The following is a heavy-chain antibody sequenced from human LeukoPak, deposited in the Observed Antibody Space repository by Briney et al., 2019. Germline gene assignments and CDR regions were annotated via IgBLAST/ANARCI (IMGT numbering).Heavy chain of an antibody. CDR2: XGSP. D-gene: IGHD3-22*01. CDR3: ARHVGNYYDSSGYSFLDAFDI. V-gene: IGHV4-59*08. Sequence: XGSPNYNPSLKTRVTISVAPSKNQFSLKLTSVTAADTAVYYCARHVGNYYDSSGYSFLDAFDIWGQGTMVTVSS. J-gene: IGHJ3*02.